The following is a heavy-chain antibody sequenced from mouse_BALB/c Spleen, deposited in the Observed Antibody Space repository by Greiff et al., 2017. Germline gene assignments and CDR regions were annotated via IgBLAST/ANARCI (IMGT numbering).Heavy chain of an antibody. Sequence: EVKLMESGGGLVQPGGSLKLSCAASGFTFSSYGMSWVRQTPDKRLELVATINSNGGSTYYPDSVKGRFTISRDNAKNTLYLQMSSLKSEDTAMYYCARDATDYFDYWGQGTTLTVSS. J-gene: IGHJ2*01. CDR3: ARDATDYFDY. V-gene: IGHV5-6-3*01. CDR1: GFTFSSYG. D-gene: IGHD1-1*01. CDR2: INSNGGST.